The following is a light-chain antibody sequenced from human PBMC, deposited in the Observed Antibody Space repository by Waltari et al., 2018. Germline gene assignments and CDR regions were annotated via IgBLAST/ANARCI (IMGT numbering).Light chain of an antibody. CDR2: DVS. V-gene: IGLV2-14*03. Sequence: QSALTQPASVSGSPGQSITISCTGTSSDVGGYNYVSLYQHHPGKAPKRMIYDVSDPPSGVSNRCSGSKSGNTASLTISGLQAEDEADYYCSSYISSSTLELFGGGTSLTVL. J-gene: IGLJ2*01. CDR3: SSYISSSTLEL. CDR1: SSDVGGYNY.